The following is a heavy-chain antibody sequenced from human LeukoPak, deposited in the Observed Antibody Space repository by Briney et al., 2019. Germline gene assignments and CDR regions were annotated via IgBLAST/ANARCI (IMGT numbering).Heavy chain of an antibody. J-gene: IGHJ4*02. V-gene: IGHV3-21*01. CDR1: GFKFSSYS. CDR2: ISSSSSYI. Sequence: GGSLRLSCAASGFKFSSYSMKWVRQAPGKGLEWVSFISSSSSYIYYADSLKGRFTISRDNAKNSLYLQMNSLRAEDTAVYYCARGTMFPYYFNYWGQGTLVTVSS. CDR3: ARGTMFPYYFNY. D-gene: IGHD3-10*02.